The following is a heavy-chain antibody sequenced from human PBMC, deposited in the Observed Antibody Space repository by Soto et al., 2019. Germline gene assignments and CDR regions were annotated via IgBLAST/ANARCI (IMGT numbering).Heavy chain of an antibody. D-gene: IGHD6-19*01. V-gene: IGHV4-34*01. CDR1: GGSFTGYL. J-gene: IGHJ6*01. Sequence: QVQLQQWGAGLLKPSETLSLTCAVYGGSFTGYLWSWIRQPPGKGLEWIGETSHRGVTDYNPSLTSRVSISADTSKNQFSLTLGTVTAADTAVYYCARVAAVAGGFYYGMGVWGQGTTVTVSS. CDR2: TSHRGVT. CDR3: ARVAAVAGGFYYGMGV.